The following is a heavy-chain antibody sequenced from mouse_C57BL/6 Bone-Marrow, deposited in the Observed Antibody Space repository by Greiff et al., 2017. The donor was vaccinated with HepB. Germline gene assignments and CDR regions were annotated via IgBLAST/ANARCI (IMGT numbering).Heavy chain of an antibody. D-gene: IGHD1-1*01. CDR2: IYIGNGYT. CDR1: GYTFTSYG. CDR3: ASKGIYYGSSPRWYFDV. V-gene: IGHV1-58*01. Sequence: EVKVVESGAELVRPGSSVKMSCKTSGYTFTSYGINWVKQRPGQGLEWIGYIYIGNGYTEYNEKFKGKATLTSDTSSSTAYMQLSSLTSEDSAIYFCASKGIYYGSSPRWYFDVWGTGTTVTVSS. J-gene: IGHJ1*03.